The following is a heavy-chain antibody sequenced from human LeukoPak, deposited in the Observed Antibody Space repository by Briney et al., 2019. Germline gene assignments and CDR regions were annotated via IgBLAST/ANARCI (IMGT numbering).Heavy chain of an antibody. D-gene: IGHD4-11*01. CDR3: AKRLTTVTPSYYFDY. V-gene: IGHV3-30*02. J-gene: IGHJ4*02. CDR1: GFTFSSYG. Sequence: GGSLRLSCAASGFTFSSYGMHWVRQAPGKGLEWVAFIRYDGSNKYYADSVKGRFTISRDNSKNTLYLRMNSLRAEDTAVYYCAKRLTTVTPSYYFDYWGQGTLVTVSS. CDR2: IRYDGSNK.